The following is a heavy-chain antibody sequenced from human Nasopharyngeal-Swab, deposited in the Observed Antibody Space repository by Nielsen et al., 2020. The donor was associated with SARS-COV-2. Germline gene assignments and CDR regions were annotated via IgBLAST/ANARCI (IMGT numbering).Heavy chain of an antibody. V-gene: IGHV5-10-1*01. J-gene: IGHJ4*02. CDR3: ARQGYSSSWYEDY. D-gene: IGHD6-13*01. CDR1: GYSFTSYW. Sequence: GGFLRLSCKGSGYSFTSYWISWVRQMPGKGLEWMGRIDPSDSYTNYSPSFQGHVTISADKSISTAYLQWSSLKAADTAMYYCARQGYSSSWYEDYWGQGILVTVSS. CDR2: IDPSDSYT.